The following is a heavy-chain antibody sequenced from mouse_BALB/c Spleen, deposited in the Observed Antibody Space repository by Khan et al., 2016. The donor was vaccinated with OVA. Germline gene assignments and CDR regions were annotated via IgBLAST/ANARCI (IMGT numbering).Heavy chain of an antibody. CDR2: INTETGEP. V-gene: IGHV9-2-1*01. J-gene: IGHJ2*01. Sequence: QIQLVQSGPELKKPGETVKISCKASGYTFTDYSMHWVKQAPGKGLKWMGWINTETGEPTYADDFKGRFAFSLETSASTAYLQINNLKNEYTTTYFCARDRYDYFDYWGQGTTRTVSS. D-gene: IGHD2-14*01. CDR3: ARDRYDYFDY. CDR1: GYTFTDYS.